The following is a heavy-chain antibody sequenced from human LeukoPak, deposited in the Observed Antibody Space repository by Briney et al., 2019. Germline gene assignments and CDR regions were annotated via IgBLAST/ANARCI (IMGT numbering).Heavy chain of an antibody. D-gene: IGHD1-26*01. V-gene: IGHV3-48*04. CDR2: ISSSSSTI. J-gene: IGHJ4*02. CDR3: AKDLVGAVDY. CDR1: GLTFSSYS. Sequence: GGSLRLSCAASGLTFSSYSMNWVRQAPGEGLEWVSYISSSSSTIYYADSVKGRFTISRDNAENSLYLQMNSLRAEDTAVYYCAKDLVGAVDYWGQGTLVTVSS.